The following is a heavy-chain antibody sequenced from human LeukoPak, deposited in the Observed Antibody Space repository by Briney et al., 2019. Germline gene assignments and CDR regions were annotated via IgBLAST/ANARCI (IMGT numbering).Heavy chain of an antibody. Sequence: SVKVSCKASGGTFSSYAISWVRQAPGQGLEWVGGIIPIFGTANYAQKFQGRVTITADESTSTAYMELSSLRSEDTAVYYCARARTTGTLYDAFDIWGQGTMVTVSS. J-gene: IGHJ3*02. CDR3: ARARTTGTLYDAFDI. CDR2: IIPIFGTA. CDR1: GGTFSSYA. V-gene: IGHV1-69*13. D-gene: IGHD4-17*01.